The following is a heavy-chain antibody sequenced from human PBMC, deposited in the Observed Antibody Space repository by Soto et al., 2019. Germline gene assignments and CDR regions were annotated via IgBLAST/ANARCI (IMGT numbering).Heavy chain of an antibody. CDR2: ISSSSSYI. CDR1: GFTFSSYS. CDR3: ARVEATITSYAFDI. D-gene: IGHD5-12*01. V-gene: IGHV3-21*01. J-gene: IGHJ3*02. Sequence: GGSLRLSCAASGFTFSSYSMNWVRQAPGKGLEWVSSISSSSSYIYYADSVKGRFTISRDNAKNSLYLQMNSLRAEDTAVYYCARVEATITSYAFDIWGQGTMVTVSS.